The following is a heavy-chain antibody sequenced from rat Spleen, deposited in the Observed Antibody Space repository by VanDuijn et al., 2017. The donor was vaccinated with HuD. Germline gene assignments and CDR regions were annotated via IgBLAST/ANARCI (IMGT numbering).Heavy chain of an antibody. V-gene: IGHV5-29*01. J-gene: IGHJ2*01. CDR1: RFTFSNYG. CDR2: ISYDGSNT. Sequence: EVQLVESGGGLVQPGRSLKLSCVVSRFTFSNYGMHWIRQAPTKGLEWVATISYDGSNTYYRDSVKGRFTISRDNAKSTLSLQMDSLRSEDTATYYCARHTPFNYGTVGDYWGQGVMVTVSS. D-gene: IGHD1-11*01. CDR3: ARHTPFNYGTVGDY.